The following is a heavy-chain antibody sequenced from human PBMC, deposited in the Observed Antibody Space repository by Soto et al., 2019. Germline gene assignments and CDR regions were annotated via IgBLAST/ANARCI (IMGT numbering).Heavy chain of an antibody. CDR2: IYHTGSA. J-gene: IGHJ4*02. CDR3: ARSVNRGYSYGYGH. V-gene: IGHV4-4*09. D-gene: IGHD5-18*01. Sequence: PSDTLSLTCIFSCGAIRSYYGNWIRKTPGKGLEWIGYIYHTGSASKNPSLKSRVTLSVDTSKNQLALNLTSVTAADTAIYYCARSVNRGYSYGYGHWGQGTLVTVSS. CDR1: CGAIRSYY.